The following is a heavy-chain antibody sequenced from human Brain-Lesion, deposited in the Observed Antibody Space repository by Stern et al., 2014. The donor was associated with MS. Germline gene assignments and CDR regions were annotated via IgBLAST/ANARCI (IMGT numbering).Heavy chain of an antibody. CDR3: AGEEDIRYCSGGSCTGNWFDP. CDR1: GGSVSSTSYA. J-gene: IGHJ5*02. D-gene: IGHD2-15*01. V-gene: IGHV4-39*01. CDR2: IYYSGNT. Sequence: VQLQESGPGLVKPSETLSLTCTVAGGSVSSTSYAWAWIRQPPGKGLEWIGTIYYSGNTYYRPSLKSRPTITPDTSNNLFSPQLRFVAAADTAVYYCAGEEDIRYCSGGSCTGNWFDPWGQGTLVTVSS.